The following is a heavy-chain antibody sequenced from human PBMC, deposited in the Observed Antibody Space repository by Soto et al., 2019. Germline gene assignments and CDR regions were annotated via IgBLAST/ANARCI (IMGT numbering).Heavy chain of an antibody. J-gene: IGHJ1*01. CDR3: ARKAVAGRVYFLH. CDR1: GFTFSSYG. V-gene: IGHV3-33*01. D-gene: IGHD6-19*01. Sequence: GGSLRISCAASGFTFSSYGMHWVRQAPGKGLEWVAVIWYDGSNKYYADSVKGRFTISRDNSKNTLYLQMNSLRAEDTAVYYCARKAVAGRVYFLHSGQAPLVT. CDR2: IWYDGSNK.